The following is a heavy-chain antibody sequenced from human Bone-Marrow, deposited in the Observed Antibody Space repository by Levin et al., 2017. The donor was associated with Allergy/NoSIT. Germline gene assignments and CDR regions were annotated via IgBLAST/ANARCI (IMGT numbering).Heavy chain of an antibody. CDR2: IFYSGTT. V-gene: IGHV4-39*07. J-gene: IGHJ4*02. Sequence: SETLSLTCTVSGGSISGCSYYWVWMRQSPGKGLEWIGSIFYSGTTYYNPSLRSRVTISVDTSKNQFSLKLSSVTAADTAVYYCARAGRYDYWGQGTLVTVSS. CDR1: GGSISGCSYY. CDR3: ARAGRYDY. D-gene: IGHD3-9*01.